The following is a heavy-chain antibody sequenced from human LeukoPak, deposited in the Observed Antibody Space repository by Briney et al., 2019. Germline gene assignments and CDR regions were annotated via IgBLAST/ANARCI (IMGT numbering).Heavy chain of an antibody. CDR1: GGSFSGYY. CDR3: ARDRYYYGSGSYYFDY. CDR2: INHSGST. Sequence: SETLSLTCAVYGGSFSGYYWSWIRQPPGKGLEWIGEINHSGSTNYNPSLKSRVTISVDTSKNQFSLKLSSVTAADTAAYYCARDRYYYGSGSYYFDYWGQGTLVTVSS. V-gene: IGHV4-34*01. J-gene: IGHJ4*02. D-gene: IGHD3-10*01.